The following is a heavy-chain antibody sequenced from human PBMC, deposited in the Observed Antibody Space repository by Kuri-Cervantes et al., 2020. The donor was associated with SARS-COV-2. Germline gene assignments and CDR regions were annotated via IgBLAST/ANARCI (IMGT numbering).Heavy chain of an antibody. CDR3: AKDLSGSYYFDY. D-gene: IGHD1-26*01. J-gene: IGHJ4*02. CDR2: IWFGGTNK. V-gene: IGHV3-33*06. CDR1: GFDFATYG. Sequence: GESLKISCAASGFDFATYGMHWVRQAPGKGLEWVALIWFGGTNKYYADSVKGRFTISRDNSKNTLYLQMNSLRAEDTAVYYCAKDLSGSYYFDYWGQGTLVTVSS.